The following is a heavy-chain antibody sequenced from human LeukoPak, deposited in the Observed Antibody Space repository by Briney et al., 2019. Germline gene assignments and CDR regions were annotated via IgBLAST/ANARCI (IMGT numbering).Heavy chain of an antibody. J-gene: IGHJ5*02. CDR1: GGSISSYY. D-gene: IGHD2-15*01. CDR2: IYYSGST. V-gene: IGHV4-59*12. Sequence: ETLSLTCTVSGGSISSYYWSWIRQPPGKGLEWIGYIYYSGSTNYNPSLKSRVTISVDTSKNQFSLKLSSVTAADTAVYYCARGGIVVVVAATGWFDPWGQGTLVTVSS. CDR3: ARGGIVVVVAATGWFDP.